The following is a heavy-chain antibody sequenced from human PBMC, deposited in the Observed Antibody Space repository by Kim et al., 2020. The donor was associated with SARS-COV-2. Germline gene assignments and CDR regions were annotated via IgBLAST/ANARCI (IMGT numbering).Heavy chain of an antibody. CDR3: VRGGLAATYYYSGLDV. J-gene: IGHJ6*01. D-gene: IGHD3-9*01. CDR1: EVTFGSYD. V-gene: IGHV3-33*01. Sequence: GGSLRLSCAASEVTFGSYDMHWVRQAPGKGLEWVAHIWYDGTNENYADFVKGRFTITEDNFKRMLYLQMNSLGVDDTADYYCVRGGLAATYYYSGLDVWG. CDR2: IWYDGTNE.